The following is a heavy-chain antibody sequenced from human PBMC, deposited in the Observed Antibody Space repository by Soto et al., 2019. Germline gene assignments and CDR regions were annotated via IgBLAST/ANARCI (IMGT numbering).Heavy chain of an antibody. CDR1: GYTFTGYY. Sequence: ASVKVSCKASGYTFTGYYMHWVRQAPGQGLEWMGWINPNSGGTNYAQKFQGWVTMTRDTSISTAYMELSRLRSDDTAVYYCARVESKQWLVRGMGFVSWGQGTLVTVSS. V-gene: IGHV1-2*04. J-gene: IGHJ4*02. CDR3: ARVESKQWLVRGMGFVS. CDR2: INPNSGGT. D-gene: IGHD6-19*01.